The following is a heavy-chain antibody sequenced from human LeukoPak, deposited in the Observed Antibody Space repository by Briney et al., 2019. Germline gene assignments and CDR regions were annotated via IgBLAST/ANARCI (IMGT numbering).Heavy chain of an antibody. Sequence: SQTLSLTCAISGDSVSSNSAAWNWIRQSPSRGLEWLGRTYYRSKWYNDYAVSVKSRITINPDTSKNQFSLQLNSVTPEDTAVYYCARAGYCSGGSCYSGYYGMDVWGQGTTVTVSS. V-gene: IGHV6-1*01. D-gene: IGHD2-15*01. J-gene: IGHJ6*02. CDR3: ARAGYCSGGSCYSGYYGMDV. CDR2: TYYRSKWYN. CDR1: GDSVSSNSAA.